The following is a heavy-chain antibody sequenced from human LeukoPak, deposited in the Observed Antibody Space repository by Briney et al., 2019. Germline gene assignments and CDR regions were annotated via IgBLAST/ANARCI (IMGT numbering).Heavy chain of an antibody. D-gene: IGHD6-13*01. Sequence: QPGGSLRLSCAASGFTFSNAWMSWVRQAPGKGLEWVSAISGSGGSTYYADSVKGRFTISRDNSKNTLYLQMNSLRAEDTAVYYCAKDTAAAGTGGFDYWGQGTLVTVSS. CDR1: GFTFSNAW. J-gene: IGHJ4*02. CDR2: ISGSGGST. CDR3: AKDTAAAGTGGFDY. V-gene: IGHV3-23*01.